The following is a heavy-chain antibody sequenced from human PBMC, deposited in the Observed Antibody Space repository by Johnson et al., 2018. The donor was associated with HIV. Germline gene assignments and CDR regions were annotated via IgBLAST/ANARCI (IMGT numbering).Heavy chain of an antibody. CDR2: IKEDGSEK. D-gene: IGHD3-3*01. Sequence: EVQLVESGGDLVQPGGSLRLSCVSSGFDFSSYWMNWVRQAPGKGLEWVANIKEDGSEKYYVDSVKGRFTISRDNAKNSLYLQTNGLRGEDMAVYYCAKGLTFFGVAMINAPLDIWGQGTMVTVSS. V-gene: IGHV3-7*01. CDR1: GFDFSSYW. J-gene: IGHJ3*02. CDR3: AKGLTFFGVAMINAPLDI.